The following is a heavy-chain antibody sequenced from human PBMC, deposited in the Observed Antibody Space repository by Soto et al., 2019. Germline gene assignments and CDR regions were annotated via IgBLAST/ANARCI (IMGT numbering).Heavy chain of an antibody. Sequence: SETLSLTCTVSGGSISSYCWSWIRQPPGKGLEWIGYIYHSGSTNYNPSLKSRVTISVDTSKNQFSLKLSSVTAADTAVYYCARGETTIFGVVIIMGGMDVWGQGTTVT. V-gene: IGHV4-59*01. CDR3: ARGETTIFGVVIIMGGMDV. CDR2: IYHSGST. D-gene: IGHD3-3*01. CDR1: GGSISSYC. J-gene: IGHJ6*02.